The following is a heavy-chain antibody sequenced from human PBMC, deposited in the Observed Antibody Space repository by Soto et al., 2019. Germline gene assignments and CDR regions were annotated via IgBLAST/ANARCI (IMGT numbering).Heavy chain of an antibody. CDR2: INAGNGNT. CDR1: GYTFTSYA. J-gene: IGHJ6*02. Sequence: GASVKVSCKASGYTFTSYAMHWVRQAPGQRLEWMGWINAGNGNTKYSQKFQGRVTITRDTSASTAYMELSSLRSEDTAVYYCARISITIFGALMDVWGQGTTVTVSS. V-gene: IGHV1-3*01. CDR3: ARISITIFGALMDV. D-gene: IGHD3-3*01.